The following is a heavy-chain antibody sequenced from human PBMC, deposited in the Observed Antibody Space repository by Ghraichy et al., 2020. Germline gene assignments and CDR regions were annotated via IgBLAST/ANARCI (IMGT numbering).Heavy chain of an antibody. CDR2: INHSGST. Sequence: SCAVYGGSFSGYYWSWIRQPPGKGLEWIGEINHSGSTNYNPSLKSRVTISVDTSKNQFSLKLSSVTAADTAVYYCARRRSVPAAARVDYWGQGTLVTVSS. D-gene: IGHD2-2*01. J-gene: IGHJ4*02. CDR1: GGSFSGYY. CDR3: ARRRSVPAAARVDY. V-gene: IGHV4-34*01.